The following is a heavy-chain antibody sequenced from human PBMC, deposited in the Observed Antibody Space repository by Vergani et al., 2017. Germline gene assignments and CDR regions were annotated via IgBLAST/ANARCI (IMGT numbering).Heavy chain of an antibody. CDR3: ARDLRTVTNWFDP. CDR1: GYTFTGYY. D-gene: IGHD4-17*01. Sequence: QVQLVQSGPEVKKPGASLTVSCKASGYTFTGYYMHWVRQAPGQGLEWMGWINPNSGGTNYAQKFQRRVTITRDTYISTAHMELSRLGSDDAAVYYCARDLRTVTNWFDPWGQGTLVTVSS. J-gene: IGHJ5*02. CDR2: INPNSGGT. V-gene: IGHV1-2*02.